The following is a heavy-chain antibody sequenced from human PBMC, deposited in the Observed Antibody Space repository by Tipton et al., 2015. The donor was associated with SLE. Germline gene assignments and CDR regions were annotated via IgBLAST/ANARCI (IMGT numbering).Heavy chain of an antibody. CDR1: GGSMNNYF. D-gene: IGHD1-1*01. V-gene: IGHV4-59*08. Sequence: LRLSCTVSGGSMNNYFWSWVRQPPGKGLEWIGYVYYSGSTHYNPSLGSRVTMSADTSKNQFSLKLSSVTAADTAVYYCARQLDGVDYWGQGTLVTVSS. CDR2: VYYSGST. J-gene: IGHJ4*02. CDR3: ARQLDGVDY.